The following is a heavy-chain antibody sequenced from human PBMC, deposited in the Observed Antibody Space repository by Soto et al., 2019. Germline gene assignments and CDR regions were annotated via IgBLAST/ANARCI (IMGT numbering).Heavy chain of an antibody. D-gene: IGHD4-17*01. CDR3: ARSYGDYSVGY. CDR2: IIPILGIA. V-gene: IGHV1-69*02. Sequence: QVQLVQSGAEVKKPGSSVKVSCKASGGTFSSYTISWVRQAPGQGLEWMGRIIPILGIANYAQKFQGRVTNTADKSTSTAYMELSSLRSEDTAVYYCARSYGDYSVGYWGQGTLVTVSS. CDR1: GGTFSSYT. J-gene: IGHJ4*02.